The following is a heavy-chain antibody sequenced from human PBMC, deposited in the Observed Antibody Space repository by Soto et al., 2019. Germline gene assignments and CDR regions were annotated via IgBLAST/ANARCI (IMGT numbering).Heavy chain of an antibody. CDR2: IIPIFGTA. J-gene: IGHJ6*02. CDR3: ARGSCSGGSCYSFYYYYGMDV. V-gene: IGHV1-69*06. Sequence: QVQLVQSGAEVKKPGSSVKVSCKASGGTFSSYAISWVRQAPGQGLEWMGGIIPIFGTANYAQKFQGRVTITADKSTSTAYMELSSLRSEDTAVYYCARGSCSGGSCYSFYYYYGMDVWGQGTTVTVSS. CDR1: GGTFSSYA. D-gene: IGHD2-15*01.